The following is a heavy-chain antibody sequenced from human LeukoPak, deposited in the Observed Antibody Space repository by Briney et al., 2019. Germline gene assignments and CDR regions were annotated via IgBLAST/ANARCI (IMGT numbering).Heavy chain of an antibody. D-gene: IGHD2-15*01. J-gene: IGHJ5*02. Sequence: SETLSLTCTVSGGSISSGNYYWSWIRQPAGKGLEWIGRFHTSGSTNYNPSLKSRVTISVDTSKNQFSLKLSSVTAADTAVYYCAKVDGGCSGGGGPRGNWFDPWGQGALVTVSS. CDR1: GGSISSGNYY. CDR2: FHTSGST. CDR3: AKVDGGCSGGGGPRGNWFDP. V-gene: IGHV4-61*02.